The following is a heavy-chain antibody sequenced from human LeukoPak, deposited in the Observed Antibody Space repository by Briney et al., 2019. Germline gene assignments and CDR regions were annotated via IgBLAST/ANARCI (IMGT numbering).Heavy chain of an antibody. Sequence: ASLKVSCKASGYTFTSQYMHWLRQAPGQGLEWMGVINPSSGGTNFAPKFQGRLTVTRDTSTSTVYMELSSLRSEDTAVYYCARDRSGEMATVSDYWGQGTLVTVSS. V-gene: IGHV1-46*01. CDR1: GYTFTSQY. D-gene: IGHD5-24*01. CDR2: INPSSGGT. J-gene: IGHJ4*02. CDR3: ARDRSGEMATVSDY.